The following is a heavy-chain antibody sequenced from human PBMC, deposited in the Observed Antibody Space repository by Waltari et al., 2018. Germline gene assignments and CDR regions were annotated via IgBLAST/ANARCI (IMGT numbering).Heavy chain of an antibody. V-gene: IGHV1-24*01. CDR2: FDPEDGET. CDR1: GYTFTDFS. Sequence: QVQLAQSGAEVKNPGASAKVSCNVAGYTFTDFSIHWVRQTPGQGLECMGGFDPEDGETIYAQNFQGRVTMSEDTSTDTAYMELSSLRSEDTAVYYCATRIAYYYDSSGYYFNYWGQGSLVTVSS. D-gene: IGHD3-22*01. J-gene: IGHJ4*02. CDR3: ATRIAYYYDSSGYYFNY.